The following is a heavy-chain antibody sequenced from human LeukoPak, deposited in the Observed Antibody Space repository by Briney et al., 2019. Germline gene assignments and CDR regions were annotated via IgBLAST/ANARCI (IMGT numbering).Heavy chain of an antibody. V-gene: IGHV3-23*01. CDR1: GFTFSSYA. Sequence: PGGSLRLSCAASGFTFSSYAMSWVRQAPGKGLEWVSRISSSGISTFYADSVKGRFTISRDNSKNTLYLQTNSLRAEDTALYDCAKNNDFDYWGQGTLVTVSS. CDR2: ISSSGIST. CDR3: AKNNDFDY. J-gene: IGHJ4*02. D-gene: IGHD1-1*01.